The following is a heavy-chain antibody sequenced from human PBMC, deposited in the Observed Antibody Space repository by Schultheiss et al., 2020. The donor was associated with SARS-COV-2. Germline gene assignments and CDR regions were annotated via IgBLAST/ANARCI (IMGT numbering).Heavy chain of an antibody. J-gene: IGHJ4*02. Sequence: GGSLRLSCADSGFIVRTNYMSWVRQAPGKGLEWVSVIYNCGSTYYADSVKGRFTISRDNSKNTLYLQMNSLRAEDTAVYYCARDRDNWNDVRPTAPDYWGQGTLVTVSS. D-gene: IGHD1-1*01. CDR2: IYNCGST. CDR1: GFIVRTNY. CDR3: ARDRDNWNDVRPTAPDY. V-gene: IGHV3-66*03.